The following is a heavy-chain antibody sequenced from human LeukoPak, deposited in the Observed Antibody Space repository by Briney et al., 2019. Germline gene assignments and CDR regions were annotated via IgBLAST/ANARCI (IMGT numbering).Heavy chain of an antibody. CDR3: AREVLYCSGGSCYNWFDP. V-gene: IGHV4-4*07. CDR1: GGSISSYY. J-gene: IGHJ5*02. D-gene: IGHD2-15*01. Sequence: PSETLSLTCTVSGGSISSYYWSWIRQPAGKGLEWIGRIYTSGSTNYNPSLKSRVTMSVDTSKNQFSLKLSSVTAADTAVYYCAREVLYCSGGSCYNWFDPWGQGTLVTVSS. CDR2: IYTSGST.